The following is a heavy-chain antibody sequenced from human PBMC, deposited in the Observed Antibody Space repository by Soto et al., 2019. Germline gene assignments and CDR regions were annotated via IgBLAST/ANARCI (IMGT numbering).Heavy chain of an antibody. V-gene: IGHV3-23*01. J-gene: IGHJ4*02. D-gene: IGHD3-3*01. Sequence: GGSLRLSCAASGFTFSSYAMSWVRQAPGKGLEWVSAISGSGGSTYYADSVKGRFTISRDNSKNTLYLQMNSLRAEDTAVYSCAKLAGPLPVVGAFGVAIDYWRQESLVTVS. CDR1: GFTFSSYA. CDR2: ISGSGGST. CDR3: AKLAGPLPVVGAFGVAIDY.